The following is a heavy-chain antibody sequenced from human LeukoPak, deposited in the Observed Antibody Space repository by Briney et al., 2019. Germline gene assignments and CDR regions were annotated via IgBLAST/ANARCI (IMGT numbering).Heavy chain of an antibody. D-gene: IGHD6-13*01. CDR2: IYPGDSDT. V-gene: IGHV5-51*01. Sequence: HGESLKISCKISRYRLTNNWIGWVRQVPGKGLEWMGLIYPGDSDTRYSPSFQGQVTFSVDASISTAYLQLSGLRASDTAIYYCVRFGLTSSLDYWGQGTLVTVSS. CDR3: VRFGLTSSLDY. CDR1: RYRLTNNW. J-gene: IGHJ4*02.